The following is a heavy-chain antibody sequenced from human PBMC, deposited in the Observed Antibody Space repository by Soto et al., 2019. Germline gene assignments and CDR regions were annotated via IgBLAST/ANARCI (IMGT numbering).Heavy chain of an antibody. CDR2: IIPILGIA. CDR1: GGTFSSYT. J-gene: IGHJ4*02. D-gene: IGHD6-13*01. V-gene: IGHV1-69*04. CDR3: ARDRSSSFVDY. Sequence: SVKVSCKASGGTFSSYTISWVRQAPGQGLEWMGRIIPILGIANYAQKFQGRVTITRDTSASTAYMELSSLRSEDTAVYYCARDRSSSFVDYWGQGTLVTVSS.